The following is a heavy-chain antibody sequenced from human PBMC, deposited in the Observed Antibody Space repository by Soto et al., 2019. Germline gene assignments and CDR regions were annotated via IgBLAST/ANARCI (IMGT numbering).Heavy chain of an antibody. Sequence: QVQLQESGPGLVKPSGILSLTCAVSGRSLTTFNWWSWVRQPPGKGLEWIGEIHHIGTTNYNPSLDSRVTISLDKSRNHFSLTLISVTAADSAVYYCARTEAGAFHIWGQGKMITVSS. CDR2: IHHIGTT. V-gene: IGHV4-4*02. D-gene: IGHD3-10*01. J-gene: IGHJ3*02. CDR3: ARTEAGAFHI. CDR1: GRSLTTFNW.